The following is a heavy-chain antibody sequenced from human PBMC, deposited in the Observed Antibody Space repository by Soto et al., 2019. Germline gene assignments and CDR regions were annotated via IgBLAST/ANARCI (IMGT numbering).Heavy chain of an antibody. D-gene: IGHD4-17*01. CDR3: ARGTVTSRRWFGP. Sequence: QVHLVQSGTEVKEPGASVKVSCKASASTFTGYTINWVRQTPGQGLGWMGWISTFNGNTKYAGNFEGRVTMTTNTSTTTAYMELMSLTFDDTAVYFCARGTVTSRRWFGPWGQGTLVSVSS. J-gene: IGHJ5*02. CDR1: ASTFTGYT. V-gene: IGHV1-18*04. CDR2: ISTFNGNT.